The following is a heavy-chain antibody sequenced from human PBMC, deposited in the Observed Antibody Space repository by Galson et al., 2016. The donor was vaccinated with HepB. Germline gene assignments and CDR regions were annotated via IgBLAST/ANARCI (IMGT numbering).Heavy chain of an antibody. J-gene: IGHJ6*02. Sequence: PALVKPTQTLTLTCAVSGFSLSGARMGVSWIRQPPGRALEWLAHIFSNDETAYSTSLKSRLTISKDTSRSQVILTMTNMDPVDTATYYCARLIPYDNSGYYCAGIGDFQTYYYYGMDVWGQGTTVTVSS. CDR2: IFSNDET. CDR3: ARLIPYDNSGYYCAGIGDFQTYYYYGMDV. D-gene: IGHD3-22*01. CDR1: GFSLSGARMG. V-gene: IGHV2-26*01.